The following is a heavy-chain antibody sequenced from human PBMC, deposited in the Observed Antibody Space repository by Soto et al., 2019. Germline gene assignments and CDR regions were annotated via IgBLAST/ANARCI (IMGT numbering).Heavy chain of an antibody. Sequence: QVQLQQWGAGLLKPSETLSLTCAVYGGSFSGYYWSWIRQPPGKGLEWIGEIKHSGSTNYNPSLKSRVPISVDTSKNQFSLKLSSVTAADTAVYYCARFSDFWSGYYRDYYYYGMDVWGQGTTVTVSS. CDR1: GGSFSGYY. CDR3: ARFSDFWSGYYRDYYYYGMDV. D-gene: IGHD3-3*01. V-gene: IGHV4-34*01. CDR2: IKHSGST. J-gene: IGHJ6*02.